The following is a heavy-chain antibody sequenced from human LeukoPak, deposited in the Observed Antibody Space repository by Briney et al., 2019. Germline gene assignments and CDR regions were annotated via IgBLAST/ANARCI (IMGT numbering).Heavy chain of an antibody. CDR3: ARLGRYSSSWAFDY. Sequence: SVKVSCKASGGTFSNYAISWVRQAPGQGLEWMGGIIPIFGTANYAQKFQGRVTITTDESTSTAYMELSSLRSEDTAVYYCARLGRYSSSWAFDYWGQGTLVTVSS. D-gene: IGHD6-13*01. CDR2: IIPIFGTA. J-gene: IGHJ4*02. V-gene: IGHV1-69*05. CDR1: GGTFSNYA.